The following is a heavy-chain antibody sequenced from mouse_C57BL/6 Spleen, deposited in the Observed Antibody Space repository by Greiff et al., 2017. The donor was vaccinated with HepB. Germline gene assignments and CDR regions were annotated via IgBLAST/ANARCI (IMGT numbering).Heavy chain of an antibody. V-gene: IGHV1-15*01. CDR2: IDPETGGT. CDR3: TRGITTVVAFDY. J-gene: IGHJ2*01. Sequence: VQLVESGAELVRPGASVTLSCKASGYTFTDYEMHWVKQTPVHGLEWIGAIDPETGGTAYNQKFKGKAILTADKSSSTAYMELRSLTSEDSAVYYCTRGITTVVAFDYWGQGTTLTVSS. CDR1: GYTFTDYE. D-gene: IGHD1-1*01.